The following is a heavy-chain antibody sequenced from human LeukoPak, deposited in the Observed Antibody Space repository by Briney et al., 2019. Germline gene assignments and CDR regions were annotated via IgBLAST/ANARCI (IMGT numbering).Heavy chain of an antibody. CDR2: IIPIFGTA. V-gene: IGHV1-69*05. D-gene: IGHD3-22*01. CDR3: ARTPYYYDSSGYYCWFDP. CDR1: GGTFSSYA. J-gene: IGHJ5*02. Sequence: SVKVSCKASGGTFSSYAISWVRQAPGQGLEWMGGIIPIFGTANYAQKFQGRVTITTDESTSTAYMELSSLRSEGTAVYYCARTPYYYDSSGYYCWFDPWGQGTLVTVSS.